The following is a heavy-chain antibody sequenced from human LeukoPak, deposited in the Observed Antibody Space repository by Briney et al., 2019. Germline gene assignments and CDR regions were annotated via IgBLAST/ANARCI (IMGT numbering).Heavy chain of an antibody. CDR1: GGSISSGSYY. D-gene: IGHD3-10*01. CDR2: IYTSGST. V-gene: IGHV4-61*02. J-gene: IGHJ4*02. Sequence: SQTLSLTCTVSGGSISSGSYYWSWIRQPAGKGLEWIGRIYTSGSTYYNPSLKSRVTISVDTSKNQFSLKLSSVTAADTAVYYCARYYGSGSDFDYWGQGTLVTVSS. CDR3: ARYYGSGSDFDY.